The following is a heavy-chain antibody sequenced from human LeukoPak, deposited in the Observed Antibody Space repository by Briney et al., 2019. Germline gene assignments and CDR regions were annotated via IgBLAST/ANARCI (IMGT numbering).Heavy chain of an antibody. D-gene: IGHD6-19*01. CDR2: MNPNSGNT. Sequence: GASVKVSCKASGYTFTGYDINWVRQATGQGLEWMGWMNPNSGNTGYAQKFQGRVTMTRNTSISTAYMELSSLRSEDTAVYYCTSGPLSSGWYLVDYWSQGTLVTVSS. CDR1: GYTFTGYD. V-gene: IGHV1-8*01. J-gene: IGHJ4*02. CDR3: TSGPLSSGWYLVDY.